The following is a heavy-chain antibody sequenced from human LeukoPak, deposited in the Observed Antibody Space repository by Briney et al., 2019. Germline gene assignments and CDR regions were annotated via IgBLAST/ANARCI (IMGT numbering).Heavy chain of an antibody. CDR2: IYYSGST. V-gene: IGHV4-39*07. D-gene: IGHD2-15*01. Sequence: PSETLSLTCTVSGGSISSSSYYWGWIRQPPGKGLEWLGSIYYSGSTYYNPSLKSRVTISVDTSKNQFSLKLSSVTAADTAVYYCARDEIVVVVAAIIGAFDIWGQGTMVTVSS. CDR1: GGSISSSSYY. CDR3: ARDEIVVVVAAIIGAFDI. J-gene: IGHJ3*02.